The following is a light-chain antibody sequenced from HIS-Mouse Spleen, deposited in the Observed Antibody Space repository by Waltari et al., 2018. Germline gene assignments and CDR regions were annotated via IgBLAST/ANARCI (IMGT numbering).Light chain of an antibody. V-gene: IGLV2-23*01. CDR2: EGS. CDR1: SSDVGSYHL. Sequence: QSALTQPASVSRSPGQSIPIPCTGTSSDVGSYHLVSWYQQPPGKAPRLKVYEGSKRPSGVSNRFSGSKSGNTASLTISGLQAEDEADYYCCSYAGSSAWVFGGGTKLTVL. J-gene: IGLJ3*02. CDR3: CSYAGSSAWV.